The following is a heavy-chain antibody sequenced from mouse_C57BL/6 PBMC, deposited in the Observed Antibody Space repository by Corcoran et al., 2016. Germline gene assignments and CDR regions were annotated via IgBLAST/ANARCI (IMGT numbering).Heavy chain of an antibody. CDR2: INTYSGVP. D-gene: IGHD1-1*01. V-gene: IGHV9-3*01. J-gene: IGHJ2*01. CDR1: GYTFTTYG. CDR3: ARYYGSPFDY. Sequence: QIQLVQSGPELKKPGETVKISCKASGYTFTTYGMSWVKQAPGKGLKWMGWINTYSGVPTYADDFKGRFAFSLETSASTAYLQINNLKNEDTATYFCARYYGSPFDYWGQGTTLTVSS.